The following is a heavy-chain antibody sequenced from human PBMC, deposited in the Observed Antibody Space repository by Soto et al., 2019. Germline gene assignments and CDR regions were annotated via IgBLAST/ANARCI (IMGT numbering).Heavy chain of an antibody. Sequence: GTLSLSCTVAGYSVNSAGYFWSWIRLPRGKGLEWIGNVRYTGTTDYNPSLKSRATISLDTSKNHFSLKLTSVTSADTAVYYCGRTERSGASAAWFWGQGPLVTVSS. CDR3: GRTERSGASAAWF. CDR1: GYSVNSAGYF. D-gene: IGHD2-15*01. V-gene: IGHV4-61*03. CDR2: VRYTGTT. J-gene: IGHJ4*02.